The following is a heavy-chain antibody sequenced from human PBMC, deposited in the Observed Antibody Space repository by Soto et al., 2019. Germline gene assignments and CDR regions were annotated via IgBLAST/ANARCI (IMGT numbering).Heavy chain of an antibody. CDR2: ISDSGGST. Sequence: PGGSLRLSCAASGFAFNSYAMSWVRQAPGKGLEWVSGISDSGGSTYYAESVKGRFTISRDNSKNTLYLQMNSLRAEDTAIYYCAKETRIMIFGALIPQDEYCYGMDVWGRGTTVTVSS. CDR3: AKETRIMIFGALIPQDEYCYGMDV. V-gene: IGHV3-23*01. J-gene: IGHJ6*02. CDR1: GFAFNSYA. D-gene: IGHD3-3*01.